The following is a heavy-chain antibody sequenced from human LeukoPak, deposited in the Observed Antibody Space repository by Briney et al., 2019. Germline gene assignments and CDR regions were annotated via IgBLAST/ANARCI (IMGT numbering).Heavy chain of an antibody. CDR2: INHSGST. Sequence: SETLSLTCAVYGGSFSGYYWSWIRQPPGKGLEWIGEINHSGSTNYNPSLKSRVTISVDTSKNQFSLKLSSVTAADTAVYYCARDGPYYYDSSGYYDAFDIWGQGTMVTVSS. CDR3: ARDGPYYYDSSGYYDAFDI. D-gene: IGHD3-22*01. V-gene: IGHV4-34*01. CDR1: GGSFSGYY. J-gene: IGHJ3*02.